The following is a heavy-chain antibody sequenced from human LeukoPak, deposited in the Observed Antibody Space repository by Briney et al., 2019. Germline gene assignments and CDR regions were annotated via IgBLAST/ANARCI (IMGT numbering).Heavy chain of an antibody. J-gene: IGHJ6*03. V-gene: IGHV1-2*02. CDR2: INPNSGGT. CDR1: GYTFTGYY. CDR3: ARDGDIVVPYAYYYYMDV. Sequence: ASVKVSCKASGYTFTGYYMHWVRQAPGQGLEWMGWINPNSGGTNYAQKFQGRVTMTRDTSISTAYMELSRLRSDDTAVYYCARDGDIVVPYAYYYYMDVWGKGTTVTVSS. D-gene: IGHD5-12*01.